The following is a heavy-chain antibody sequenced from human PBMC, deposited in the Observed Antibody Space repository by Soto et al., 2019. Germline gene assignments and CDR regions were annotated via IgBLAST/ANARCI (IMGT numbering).Heavy chain of an antibody. V-gene: IGHV1-2*04. Sequence: QVQLVQSGAEVKKPGASVKVSCKASGYTFTGYYMHWVRQAPGHGLEWMGWINPNSGGTNYAQKFQGWVTMTRDTSISTAYMELSRLRSDDTAVYYCARATTSGDPCYFDYWGQGTLVTVSS. CDR1: GYTFTGYY. CDR3: ARATTSGDPCYFDY. D-gene: IGHD4-17*01. J-gene: IGHJ4*02. CDR2: INPNSGGT.